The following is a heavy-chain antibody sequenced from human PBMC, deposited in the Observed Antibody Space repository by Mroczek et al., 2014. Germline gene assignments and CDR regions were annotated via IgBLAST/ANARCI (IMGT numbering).Heavy chain of an antibody. Sequence: QVQLVQSGGGVVQPGRSLRLSCAASGFTFSSYGMHWVRQAPGKGLEWVAVISYDGSNKYYADSVKGRFTISRDNSKNTLYLQMNSLRAEDTAVYYCARKSHYGSGSYYIYYYYGMDVWGQGTTVTVSS. J-gene: IGHJ6*02. CDR1: GFTFSSYG. CDR3: ARKSHYGSGSYYIYYYYGMDV. CDR2: ISYDGSNK. D-gene: IGHD3-10*01. V-gene: IGHV3-30*03.